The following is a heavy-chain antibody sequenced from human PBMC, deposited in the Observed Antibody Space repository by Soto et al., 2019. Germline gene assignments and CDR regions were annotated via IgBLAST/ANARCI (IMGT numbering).Heavy chain of an antibody. CDR1: GFTFSSYG. CDR2: ISYDGSTK. V-gene: IGHV3-30*18. J-gene: IGHJ3*01. CDR3: AKDSAVAGPTNAFDL. Sequence: QVQLVESGGGVVQPGRSLRLSCAASGFTFSSYGMHWVRQAPGEGLEWVAVISYDGSTKYYADSVKGRFTISRDNSKNTLYLQINSLRAEDTAVYYCAKDSAVAGPTNAFDLWGQGTMVTVSS. D-gene: IGHD6-19*01.